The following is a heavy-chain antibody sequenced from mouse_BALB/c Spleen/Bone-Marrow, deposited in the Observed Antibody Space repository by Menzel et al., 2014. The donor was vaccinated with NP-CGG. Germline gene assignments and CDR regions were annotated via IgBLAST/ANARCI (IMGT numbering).Heavy chain of an antibody. CDR1: GFTFSYFG. D-gene: IGHD2-1*01. CDR2: ISSGSSAI. V-gene: IGHV5-17*02. Sequence: EVQLQESGGGLMRPGGSRKLSCAASGFTFSYFGMHWVRQAPEKGLEWVAFISSGSSAIYYADTVKGRFTISRDNPKNTLFLQMTSPRSEDTAMYYCARGNVNLLFDYWGQGTTLTVSS. J-gene: IGHJ2*01. CDR3: ARGNVNLLFDY.